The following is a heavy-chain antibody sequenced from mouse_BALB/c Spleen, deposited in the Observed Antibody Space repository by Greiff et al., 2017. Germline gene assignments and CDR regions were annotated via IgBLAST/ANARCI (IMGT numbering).Heavy chain of an antibody. D-gene: IGHD1-1*01. CDR3: ARRGSSYDYFDY. CDR1: GFTFSSYA. CDR2: ISSGGSYT. V-gene: IGHV5-9-3*01. J-gene: IGHJ2*01. Sequence: EVKLMESGGGLVKPGGSLKLSCAASGFTFSSYAMSWVRQTPEKRLEWVATISSGGSYTYYPDSVKGRFTISRDNAKNTLYLQMSSLRSEDTAMYYCARRGSSYDYFDYWGQGTTLTVSS.